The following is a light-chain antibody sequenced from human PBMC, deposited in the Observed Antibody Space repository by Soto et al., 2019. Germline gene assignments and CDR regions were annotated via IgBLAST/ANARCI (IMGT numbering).Light chain of an antibody. J-gene: IGKJ4*01. V-gene: IGKV4-1*01. CDR3: QQCYTTPVT. CDR1: QSVLYSSNNENY. Sequence: DIVMTQSPDSLAVSLGERATINCKSSQSVLYSSNNENYLAWYQQKPGQPPKLLIYWASTRESGVPDRFSGSGSGTDFTLTISSLQAEDVAVYYCQQCYTTPVTFGGGTKVEIK. CDR2: WAS.